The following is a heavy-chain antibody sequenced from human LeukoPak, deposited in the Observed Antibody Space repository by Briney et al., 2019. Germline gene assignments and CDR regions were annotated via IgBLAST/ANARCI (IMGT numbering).Heavy chain of an antibody. J-gene: IGHJ5*02. V-gene: IGHV1-69*04. CDR1: GGTFSSYA. D-gene: IGHD3-10*01. CDR2: IIPIFGIA. CDR3: GRDLGYGSGSYFPNWFDP. Sequence: SVKASCKASGGTFSSYAISWVRQAPGQGLEWMGRIIPIFGIANYAQKFQGRVTITADKSTSTAYMELSSLRSEDTAVYYCGRDLGYGSGSYFPNWFDPWGQGTLVTVSS.